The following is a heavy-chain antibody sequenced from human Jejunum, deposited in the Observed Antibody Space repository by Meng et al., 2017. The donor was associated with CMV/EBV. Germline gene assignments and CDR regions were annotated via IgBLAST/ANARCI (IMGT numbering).Heavy chain of an antibody. V-gene: IGHV3-23*01. D-gene: IGHD3-22*01. CDR3: AKDRGGSYYDGGTYYTKTNSFDF. Sequence: MKALRQAPGTGREWVSVIGGSGDTTYYADSVTGRFTISRDNSKNTLYLKMDSLRAEDTAVYYCAKDRGGSYYDGGTYYTKTNSFDFWGQGKLVTVSS. J-gene: IGHJ4*02. CDR2: IGGSGDTT.